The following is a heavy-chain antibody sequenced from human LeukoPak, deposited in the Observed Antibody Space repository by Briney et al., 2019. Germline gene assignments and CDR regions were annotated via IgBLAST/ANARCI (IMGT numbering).Heavy chain of an antibody. V-gene: IGHV3-74*01. CDR1: GLTFSSYW. CDR3: ARGKGIQDAFDI. J-gene: IGHJ3*02. D-gene: IGHD3-10*01. Sequence: GGSLRLSCAASGLTFSSYWMHWVRQAPGKGLVWVSRINSDGSTTTYADSVKGRFTISRDNAKNTLYLQMNSLRAEDTAVYYCARGKGIQDAFDIWGQGTMVTVSS. CDR2: INSDGSTT.